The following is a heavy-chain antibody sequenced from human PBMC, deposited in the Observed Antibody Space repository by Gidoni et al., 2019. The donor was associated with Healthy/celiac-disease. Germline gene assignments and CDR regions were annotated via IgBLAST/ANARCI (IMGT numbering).Heavy chain of an antibody. V-gene: IGHV4-61*02. CDR2: IYTSGST. D-gene: IGHD6-19*01. CDR1: DGSISSGSYY. CDR3: ARVVAVAGFLDY. J-gene: IGHJ4*02. Sequence: QVQLQESGAGLVKPAQTMYLTGTVSDGSISSGSYYWTWIRQPAGKGLEWIGRIYTSGSTNYNPSLTSRVPISVDTSKNQFSLKLSSVTAAATAVYYCARVVAVAGFLDYWGQGTLVTVSS.